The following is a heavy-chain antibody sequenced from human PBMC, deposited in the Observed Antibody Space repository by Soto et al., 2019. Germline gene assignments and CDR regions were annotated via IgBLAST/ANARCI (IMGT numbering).Heavy chain of an antibody. J-gene: IGHJ3*02. CDR1: GGSISSYY. Sequence: QVQLQESGPGLVKPSETLSLTCTVSGGSISSYYWSWIRQPPGKGLEWIGYIYYSGSTNYNPSLKSRVTISVDTSKNQFSLKLSSVTAADTAVYYCASWTTVTTERFDASDIWGQGTMVTVSS. CDR2: IYYSGST. D-gene: IGHD4-17*01. CDR3: ASWTTVTTERFDASDI. V-gene: IGHV4-59*01.